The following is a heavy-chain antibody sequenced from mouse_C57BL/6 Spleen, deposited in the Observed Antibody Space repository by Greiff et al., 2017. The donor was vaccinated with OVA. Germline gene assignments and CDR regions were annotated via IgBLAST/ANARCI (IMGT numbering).Heavy chain of an antibody. V-gene: IGHV1-64*01. Sequence: QVQLQQPGAELVKPGASVKLSCKASGYTFTSYWMHWVKQRPGQGLEWIGMINPNSGSTNYNEKFKSKATFTVDKSSSTAYMQLSSLTSEDSAGYYCARARDYSAWFAYWGQGTLVTVSA. CDR1: GYTFTSYW. J-gene: IGHJ3*01. D-gene: IGHD1-1*01. CDR3: ARARDYSAWFAY. CDR2: INPNSGST.